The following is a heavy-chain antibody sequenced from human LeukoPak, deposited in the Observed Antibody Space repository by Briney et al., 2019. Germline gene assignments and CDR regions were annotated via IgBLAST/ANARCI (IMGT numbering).Heavy chain of an antibody. CDR2: MNHSGSS. Sequence: SETLSLTCAVYGGSFSGYYWSWIRQSPGKGLEWIGEMNHSGSSNHNPSLKSRATISVDTSKNQFALKLRSVTAADTAVYYCGRAPSGVVEPPSMGDYFDYWSQGMRVTVSS. J-gene: IGHJ4*02. D-gene: IGHD1-14*01. CDR3: GRAPSGVVEPPSMGDYFDY. V-gene: IGHV4-34*04. CDR1: GGSFSGYY.